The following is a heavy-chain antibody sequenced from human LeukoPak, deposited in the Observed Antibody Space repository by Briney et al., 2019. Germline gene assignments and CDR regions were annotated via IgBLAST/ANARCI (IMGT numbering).Heavy chain of an antibody. D-gene: IGHD3-10*02. J-gene: IGHJ4*02. Sequence: ASVKVSCKASGYTFTGYYMHWVRQAPRPRLKWMGWIKPNSGGRNNAQKLHGRVTMTRATSISTAYMDLSSLASDATAVDYCSTLSGVRSDWGQGTLVTVSS. CDR2: IKPNSGGR. CDR3: STLSGVRSD. CDR1: GYTFTGYY. V-gene: IGHV1-2*02.